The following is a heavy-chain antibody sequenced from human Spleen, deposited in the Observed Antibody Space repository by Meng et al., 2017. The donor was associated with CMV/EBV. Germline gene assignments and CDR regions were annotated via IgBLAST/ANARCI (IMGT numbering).Heavy chain of an antibody. CDR3: ARDGVVPRGMDV. J-gene: IGHJ6*02. Sequence: GGSLRLSCVVSGFTFSGYEMNWVRLAPGKGLEWVSYISSSGNTIYYADSVKGRFTISRDNAKNSLYLQMNSLRAEDTAVYYCARDGVVPRGMDVWGQGTTVTVSS. D-gene: IGHD2-8*01. CDR1: GFTFSGYE. CDR2: ISSSGNTI. V-gene: IGHV3-48*03.